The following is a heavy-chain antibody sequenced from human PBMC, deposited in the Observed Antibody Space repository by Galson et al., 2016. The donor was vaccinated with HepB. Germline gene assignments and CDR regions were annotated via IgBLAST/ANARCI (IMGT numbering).Heavy chain of an antibody. D-gene: IGHD2-8*02. Sequence: SLRLSCAASGFTFSAYAMIWVRQAPGKGPAAVSSISDSGSRPYYADSVRGRFTISRDNFKNTLYLQMNSLRAEDTAVYYCAKVLSQTDYCWYGMDVWGQGTTVTVS. CDR2: ISDSGSRP. CDR1: GFTFSAYA. J-gene: IGHJ6*02. V-gene: IGHV3-23*01. CDR3: AKVLSQTDYCWYGMDV.